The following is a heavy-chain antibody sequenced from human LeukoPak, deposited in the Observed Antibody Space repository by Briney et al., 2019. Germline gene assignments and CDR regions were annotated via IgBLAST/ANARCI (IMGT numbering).Heavy chain of an antibody. D-gene: IGHD5-12*01. CDR2: INPYSGGT. Sequence: GASVKVSCKASGYSFTDYYIHWVRQAPGQGLEWVGWINPYSGGTNYAQKFQGRVTMTRDTSISTAYMELSRLRSDDTAVYYCARARVATTSTNLYYTDVWGRGTTVTVSS. CDR3: ARARVATTSTNLYYTDV. J-gene: IGHJ6*03. V-gene: IGHV1-2*02. CDR1: GYSFTDYY.